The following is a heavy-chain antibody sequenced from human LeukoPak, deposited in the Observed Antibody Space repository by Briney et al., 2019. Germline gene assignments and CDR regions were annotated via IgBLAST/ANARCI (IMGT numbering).Heavy chain of an antibody. Sequence: GASVKVSCKASGGTFSSNAISWVRQAPGQGLEWMGGIIPIFGTANCAQKFQGRVTITADESTSTAYMELSSLISEDTAVYYCARSYRTYYYYYMDVWGKGTTVTISS. J-gene: IGHJ6*03. V-gene: IGHV1-69*13. CDR1: GGTFSSNA. CDR3: ARSYRTYYYYYMDV. CDR2: IIPIFGTA. D-gene: IGHD1-26*01.